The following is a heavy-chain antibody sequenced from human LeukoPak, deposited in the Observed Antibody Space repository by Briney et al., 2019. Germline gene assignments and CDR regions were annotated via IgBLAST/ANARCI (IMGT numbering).Heavy chain of an antibody. D-gene: IGHD3-22*01. CDR1: GFTFSSYG. J-gene: IGHJ4*02. CDR2: IGRNGDRT. Sequence: PGGSLRLSCAASGFTFSSYGMNWVRQVPEKGLEWVSTIGRNGDRTYYADSVKGRFAISRDNSRNTLYLQMNSLRVEDTAIYYCARARSNYDYQVEYWGQGSLVTASS. CDR3: ARARSNYDYQVEY. V-gene: IGHV3-23*01.